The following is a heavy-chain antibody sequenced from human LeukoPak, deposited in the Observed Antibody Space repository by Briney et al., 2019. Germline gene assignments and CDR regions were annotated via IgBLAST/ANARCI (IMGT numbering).Heavy chain of an antibody. J-gene: IGHJ6*03. CDR3: ARRISYSSSKYYYYYYYMDV. V-gene: IGHV1-2*02. CDR1: GYTFTGYY. Sequence: ASVKVSCTASGYTFTGYYMHWVRQAPGQGLEWMGWINPNSVGTNYAQKFQGRVTMTRETSISTAYMELSRLSSDDTAVYYCARRISYSSSKYYYYYYYMDVWGKGTTVTISS. CDR2: INPNSVGT. D-gene: IGHD6-13*01.